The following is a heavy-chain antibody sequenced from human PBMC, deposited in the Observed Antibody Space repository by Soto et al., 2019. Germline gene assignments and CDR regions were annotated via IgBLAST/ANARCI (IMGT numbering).Heavy chain of an antibody. V-gene: IGHV5-51*01. J-gene: IGHJ6*03. CDR1: GYSFTSYW. CDR3: ARHEMGDYYYYYMDV. Sequence: GESLKISCKGSGYSFTSYWIGWVRQMPGKGLEWMGIIYPGDSDTRYSPSFQGQVTISADKSISTAYLQWSSLKASDTAMYYCARHEMGDYYYYYMDVWGKGTTVTVSS. CDR2: IYPGDSDT.